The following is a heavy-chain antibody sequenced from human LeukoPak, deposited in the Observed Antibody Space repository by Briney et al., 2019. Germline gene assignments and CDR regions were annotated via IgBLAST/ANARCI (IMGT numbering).Heavy chain of an antibody. CDR3: ARPYSSGWYGAFDI. D-gene: IGHD6-19*01. V-gene: IGHV4-59*08. CDR1: GGSISGYY. Sequence: SETLSLACTVSGGSISGYYWSWIRQPPGKGLEWIGYIYHTGSTNYNPSLKSRVTISVDTSKNQFSLKLTSVTAADTAVYYCARPYSSGWYGAFDIWGQGTMVTVSS. J-gene: IGHJ3*02. CDR2: IYHTGST.